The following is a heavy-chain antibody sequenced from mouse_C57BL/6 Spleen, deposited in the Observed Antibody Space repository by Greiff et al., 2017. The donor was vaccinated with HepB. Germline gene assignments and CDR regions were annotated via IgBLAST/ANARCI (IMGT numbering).Heavy chain of an antibody. V-gene: IGHV1-26*01. CDR1: GYTFTDYY. D-gene: IGHD4-1*02. CDR3: ARRANWDEGYFDY. J-gene: IGHJ2*01. CDR2: INPNNGGT. Sequence: EVQLQQSGPELVKPGASVKISCKASGYTFTDYYMNWVKQSHGKSLEWIGAINPNNGGTSYNQKFKGKATLTVDQSSSTAYMELRSLTSEDSAVYYCARRANWDEGYFDYWGQGTTLTVSS.